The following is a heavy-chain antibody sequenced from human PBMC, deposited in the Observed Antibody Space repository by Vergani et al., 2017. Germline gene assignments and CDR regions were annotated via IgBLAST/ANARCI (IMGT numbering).Heavy chain of an antibody. CDR3: ARFSPLYCSSTSCYPGY. D-gene: IGHD2-2*01. J-gene: IGHJ4*02. V-gene: IGHV4-31*03. CDR1: GGSISSGGYY. Sequence: QVQLQESGPGLVKPSQTLSLTCTVSGGSISSGGYYWSWIRQHPGKGLEWIGYIYYSGSTYYNPSLKSRVTISVDTSKNQFSLKLSSVTAADTAVYYCARFSPLYCSSTSCYPGYWGQGTLVTVSS. CDR2: IYYSGST.